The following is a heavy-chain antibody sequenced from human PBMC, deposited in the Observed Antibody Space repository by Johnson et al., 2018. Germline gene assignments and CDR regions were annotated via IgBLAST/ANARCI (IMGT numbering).Heavy chain of an antibody. J-gene: IGHJ3*01. Sequence: VQLVETGGGLVQPGGSLRLSCGASGFSFSTYAMNWFRQPPGKGLEWVSTLAAGGTNTFYEDSVKGRFSISRDTSRGTLYLQMNSLRAEDPALYYWSKVHYYVGSGGSDSDVWGQGTMVTVSS. CDR2: LAAGGTNT. V-gene: IGHV3-23*04. CDR3: SKVHYYVGSGGSDSDV. D-gene: IGHD3-10*01. CDR1: GFSFSTYA.